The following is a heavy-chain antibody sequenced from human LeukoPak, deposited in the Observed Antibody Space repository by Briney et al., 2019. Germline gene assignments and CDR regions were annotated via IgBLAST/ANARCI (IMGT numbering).Heavy chain of an antibody. CDR2: ITASGSIT. CDR3: AKGTGSHYFYYYMDV. V-gene: IGHV3-23*01. Sequence: PGGSLRLSCAASGFSYITYAMSWVRRAPGKGLEWAAAITASGSITYHADSVKGRFTVSRDNPKKTMYLQMDSLRVADTAVYYCAKGTGSHYFYYYMDVWGKGTTVSVS. J-gene: IGHJ6*03. CDR1: GFSYITYA. D-gene: IGHD6-19*01.